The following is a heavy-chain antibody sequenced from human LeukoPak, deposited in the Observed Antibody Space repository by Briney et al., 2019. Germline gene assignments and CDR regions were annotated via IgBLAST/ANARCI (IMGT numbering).Heavy chain of an antibody. CDR1: GYTLTSYD. Sequence: ASVKVSCKASGYTLTSYDINWVRQATGQGLEWMGWMNPNSGNTGYAQNFQGRVTITRNTSISTAYMELSSLRSEDTAVYYCARGILRFLEWLTNLHYFDYWGQGTLVTVSS. CDR2: MNPNSGNT. J-gene: IGHJ4*02. D-gene: IGHD3-3*01. V-gene: IGHV1-8*03. CDR3: ARGILRFLEWLTNLHYFDY.